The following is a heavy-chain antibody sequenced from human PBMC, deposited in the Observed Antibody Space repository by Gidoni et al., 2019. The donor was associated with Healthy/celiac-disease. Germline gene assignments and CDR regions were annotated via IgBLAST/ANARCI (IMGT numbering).Heavy chain of an antibody. V-gene: IGHV5-51*01. Sequence: EVQLVQSGAEVKKPGESLRISCKGSGYSFINYWIGWVRQMPGKGLDWMGNIHPGRSITTYSPSFQGQVAISVDKSINTAYLQYNGLQASDTAIYYCATWSGSHWFDFWGQGTLVTVSS. J-gene: IGHJ4*02. CDR3: ATWSGSHWFDF. CDR1: GYSFINYW. CDR2: IHPGRSIT. D-gene: IGHD3-3*01.